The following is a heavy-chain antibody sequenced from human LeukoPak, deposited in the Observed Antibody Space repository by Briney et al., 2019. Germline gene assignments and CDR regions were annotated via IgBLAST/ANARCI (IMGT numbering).Heavy chain of an antibody. V-gene: IGHV3-23*01. CDR2: FKTNSGQV. CDR1: GFTFSDYA. CDR3: ARSVPDYTRFDY. J-gene: IGHJ4*02. D-gene: IGHD4-11*01. Sequence: GGSLRLSCVASGFTFSDYAMNWVRQAPGKGLEWVSTFKTNSGQVYYAESVRGRFTISRDNSKNTVYLQMSSLRAEDTALYYCARSVPDYTRFDYWGQGTLVTVSS.